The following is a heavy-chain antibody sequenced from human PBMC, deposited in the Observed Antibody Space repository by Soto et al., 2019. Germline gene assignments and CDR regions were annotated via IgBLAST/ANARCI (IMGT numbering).Heavy chain of an antibody. CDR2: IYYAGST. CDR1: GGSMSSYY. D-gene: IGHD2-2*01. V-gene: IGHV4-59*12. Sequence: TSETLSLTCTVSGGSMSSYYWSWIRQPPGRGLEWIGFIYYAGSTKYNPSLNSRVTISVDTSKNQFSLKLSSVTAADTAVYYCARGHCSSTSCYALNWFDPWGQGTLVTVSS. CDR3: ARGHCSSTSCYALNWFDP. J-gene: IGHJ5*02.